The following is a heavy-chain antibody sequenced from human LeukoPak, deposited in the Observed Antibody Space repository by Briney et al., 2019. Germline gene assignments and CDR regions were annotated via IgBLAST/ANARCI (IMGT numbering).Heavy chain of an antibody. J-gene: IGHJ4*02. CDR2: ISGSGGST. CDR3: ANIWFGECCNFDY. D-gene: IGHD3-10*01. Sequence: GGSLRLSCAASGFTFSSYAMSWVRQAPGKGLEGVSAISGSGGSTYYADSVKGGVTISRENSKNTVYMQMNRLRAEDTAVYYCANIWFGECCNFDYWGQGTLVTVSS. CDR1: GFTFSSYA. V-gene: IGHV3-23*01.